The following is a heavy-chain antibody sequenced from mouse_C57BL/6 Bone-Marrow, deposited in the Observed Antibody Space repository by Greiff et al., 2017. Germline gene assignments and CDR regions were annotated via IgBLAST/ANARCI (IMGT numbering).Heavy chain of an antibody. Sequence: EVKLMESGGDLVKPGGSLKLSCAASGFTFSSYGMSWVRQTPDKKLEWVATISSGGSYTYYPDSVKGRFTISRDNAKNTLYLQMSSLKSEDTAMYYCASTTVVAPYYYAMDDWGQGTSVTVSS. CDR3: ASTTVVAPYYYAMDD. D-gene: IGHD1-1*01. J-gene: IGHJ4*01. CDR1: GFTFSSYG. CDR2: ISSGGSYT. V-gene: IGHV5-6*01.